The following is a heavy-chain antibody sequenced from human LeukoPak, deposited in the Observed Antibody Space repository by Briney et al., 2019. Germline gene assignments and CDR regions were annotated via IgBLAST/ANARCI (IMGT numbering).Heavy chain of an antibody. Sequence: SQNLSLTCAISGDIVSSNSAAWNWIRQSPSRGLEWLGRTYYRSKWYNDYAVSVKSRITINPDTSKNQFSLQLNSVTPEDTAVYYCARGVEWELLPFRFDWFDPWGQGTLVTVSS. CDR1: GDIVSSNSAA. CDR2: TYYRSKWYN. J-gene: IGHJ5*02. V-gene: IGHV6-1*01. CDR3: ARGVEWELLPFRFDWFDP. D-gene: IGHD1-26*01.